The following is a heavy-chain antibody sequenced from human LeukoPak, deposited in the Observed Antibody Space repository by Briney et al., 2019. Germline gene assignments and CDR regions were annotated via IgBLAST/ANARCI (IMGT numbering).Heavy chain of an antibody. CDR2: ISYDGSNK. D-gene: IGHD3-22*01. J-gene: IGHJ4*02. CDR3: AKDLVRYYDSSGYYDY. V-gene: IGHV3-30*18. CDR1: GFTFSSYG. Sequence: GGSLRLSCAASGFTFSSYGMHWVRQAPGKGLEWVAVISYDGSNKYYADSVKGRFTISRDNSKNTLYLQMNSLRAEDTAVYYCAKDLVRYYDSSGYYDYWGQGTLVTVSS.